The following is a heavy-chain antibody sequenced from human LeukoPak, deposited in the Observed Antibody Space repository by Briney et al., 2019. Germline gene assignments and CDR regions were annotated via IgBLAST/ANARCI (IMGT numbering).Heavy chain of an antibody. V-gene: IGHV3-7*03. D-gene: IGHD3-10*01. J-gene: IGHJ4*02. CDR2: IKQDGREK. CDR3: ARDKSAGADTGSSFYY. Sequence: GGSLRLSCAASGLTFSNYWMTWVRQAPGKGLEWVASIKQDGREKYYVDSVKGRFTFSRDNAKNSLYLQMDSLRAEDTAVYYCARDKSAGADTGSSFYYWGQGALVTVSS. CDR1: GLTFSNYW.